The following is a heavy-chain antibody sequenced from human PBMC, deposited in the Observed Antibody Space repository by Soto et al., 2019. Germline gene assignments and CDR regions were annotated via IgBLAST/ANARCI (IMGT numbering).Heavy chain of an antibody. CDR1: GGSISSRTYF. CDR2: IYYSGST. D-gene: IGHD3-16*02. V-gene: IGHV4-31*03. CDR3: ANSIMITFGGVIVIPRNFDS. J-gene: IGHJ4*02. Sequence: QVQLQESGPGLVQPSQSLSLTCTVSGGSISSRTYFWSWIRQHPGKGLEWIGYIYYSGSTYYNPSLKSRFTISAYTSKIQASLRLGSVTSADSAVYYCANSIMITFGGVIVIPRNFDSWGQGTLVTVSS.